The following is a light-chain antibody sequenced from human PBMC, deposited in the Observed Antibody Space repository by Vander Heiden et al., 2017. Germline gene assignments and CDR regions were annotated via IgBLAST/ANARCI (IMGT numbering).Light chain of an antibody. J-gene: IGKJ4*01. V-gene: IGKV3-15*01. CDR1: QSVTSN. Sequence: EIVITQSPATLSVSPGERATLSCRASQSVTSNLAWYQQKPGQAPRLLIYGASTRATGIPARFSGSGSGTEFTLTISSLQSEDFAVYYCQQYNNWPRGLTFGGGTKVEIK. CDR3: QQYNNWPRGLT. CDR2: GAS.